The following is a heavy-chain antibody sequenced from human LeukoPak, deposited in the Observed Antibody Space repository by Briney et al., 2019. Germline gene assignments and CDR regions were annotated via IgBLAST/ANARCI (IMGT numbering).Heavy chain of an antibody. CDR3: ARVRERDYYDSSGYYYGMDV. CDR2: INPNSGGT. V-gene: IGHV1-2*02. J-gene: IGHJ6*02. CDR1: GYTFTGYY. Sequence: ASVKVSCKASGYTFTGYYMHWVRQAPGQGCEWMGWINPNSGGTNYAQKFQGRVTMTRDTSISTTYMELSRLRSDDTAVYYCARVRERDYYDSSGYYYGMDVWGQGTTVTVSS. D-gene: IGHD3-22*01.